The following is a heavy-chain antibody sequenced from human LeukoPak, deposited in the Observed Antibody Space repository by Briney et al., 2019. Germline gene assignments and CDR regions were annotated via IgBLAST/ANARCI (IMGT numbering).Heavy chain of an antibody. D-gene: IGHD3-16*02. CDR3: ARADTVRLGELSHFDY. CDR2: ISTYNGNT. J-gene: IGHJ4*02. CDR1: GYIFTNYA. V-gene: IGHV1-18*01. Sequence: ASVKVSCKASGYIFTNYAISWVRQAPGQGLEWMGWISTYNGNTKNAQKLQGRVTMTTDTSTSTAYVELRTLRSDDTAVYYCARADTVRLGELSHFDYWGQGTLVTVSS.